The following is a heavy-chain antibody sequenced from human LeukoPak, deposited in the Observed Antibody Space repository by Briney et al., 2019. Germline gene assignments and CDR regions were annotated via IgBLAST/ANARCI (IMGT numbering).Heavy chain of an antibody. V-gene: IGHV4-30-4*01. CDR2: MYYSGST. CDR1: GGSISSGDCY. CDR3: ARPYYYDSRIDP. D-gene: IGHD3-22*01. Sequence: PSETLSLTCTVSGGSISSGDCYWSWIRQPPGKGLEGIAYMYYSGSTYYNPYLKSRVTMSADTSKNQLSLKLSSVTAADTAVYYCARPYYYDSRIDPWGQGILVTVSS. J-gene: IGHJ5*02.